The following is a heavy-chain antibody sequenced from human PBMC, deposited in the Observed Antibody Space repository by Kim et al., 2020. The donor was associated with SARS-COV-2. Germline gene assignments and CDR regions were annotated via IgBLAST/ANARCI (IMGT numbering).Heavy chain of an antibody. D-gene: IGHD6-19*01. Sequence: SETLSLTCAVYGGSFSGYYWSWIRQPPGKGLEWIGEINHSGSTNYNPSLKSRVTISVDTSKNQFSLKLSSVTAADTAVNYCARDEYSSGWYGQKYYFDY. CDR1: GGSFSGYY. CDR3: ARDEYSSGWYGQKYYFDY. V-gene: IGHV4-34*01. CDR2: INHSGST. J-gene: IGHJ4*01.